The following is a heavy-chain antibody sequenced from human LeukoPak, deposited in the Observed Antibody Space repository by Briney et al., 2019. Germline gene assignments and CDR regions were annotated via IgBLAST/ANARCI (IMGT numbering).Heavy chain of an antibody. D-gene: IGHD3-22*01. CDR1: GFTFSSYA. CDR2: ISYDGSNK. Sequence: PGGSLRLSCAASGFTFSSYAMHWVRQAPGKGLEWVAVISYDGSNKYYADSVKGRFAISRDNSKNTLYLQMDSLRAEDTAVYYCAKGDYYDSSAYYPASFDHWGQGTLVTVSS. V-gene: IGHV3-30*09. CDR3: AKGDYYDSSAYYPASFDH. J-gene: IGHJ4*02.